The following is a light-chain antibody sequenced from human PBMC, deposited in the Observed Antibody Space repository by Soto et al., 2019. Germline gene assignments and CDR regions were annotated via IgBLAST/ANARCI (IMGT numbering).Light chain of an antibody. Sequence: DILVTQSPATLSVSPGERVTLSCRASQSVAINFVWYPQKPVQPPRLLIHGASTRATGIPARFSGSAAGTECTLTISNLQSADFAVYYWQQHGYWPLTFGGATKVEI. CDR1: QSVAIN. CDR2: GAS. V-gene: IGKV3-15*01. CDR3: QQHGYWPLT. J-gene: IGKJ4*01.